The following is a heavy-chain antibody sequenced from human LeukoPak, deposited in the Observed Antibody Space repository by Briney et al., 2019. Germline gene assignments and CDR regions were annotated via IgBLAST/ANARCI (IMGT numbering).Heavy chain of an antibody. CDR1: GGSINTYF. D-gene: IGHD1-1*01. V-gene: IGHV4-4*07. J-gene: IGHJ4*02. CDR2: IYPSGSN. CDR3: ARDRYGGIIDS. Sequence: SETLSLTCTVSGGSINTYFWTWIRQPAGKGLQWIGRIYPSGSNNYSPSLKSRLTMSVDTSNNQFSLKLSSVTAADTAVYYCARDRYGGIIDSWGQGTLVSVSS.